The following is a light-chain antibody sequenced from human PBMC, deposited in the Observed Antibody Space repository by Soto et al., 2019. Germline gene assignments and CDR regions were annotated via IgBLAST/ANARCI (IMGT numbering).Light chain of an antibody. V-gene: IGKV3-20*01. Sequence: VVLTQSPGILYLSPGERATLSCRASQPVGRSYLAWYQQKPGQPPRLLIFGTSTRATGIPDRFSGGGSGTEFTLTISXXXXXXFAVYYCQQYDSXXPWTFGQ. CDR1: QPVGRSY. CDR2: GTS. J-gene: IGKJ1*01. CDR3: QQYDSXXPWT.